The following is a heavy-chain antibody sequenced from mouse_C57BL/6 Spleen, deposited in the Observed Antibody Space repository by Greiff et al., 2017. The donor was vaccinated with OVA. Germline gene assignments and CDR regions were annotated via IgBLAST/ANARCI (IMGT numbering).Heavy chain of an antibody. CDR3: AREGYYYGSTHYFDY. CDR2: IHPNSGST. J-gene: IGHJ2*01. Sequence: QVQLKQPGAELVKPGASVKLSCKASGYTFTSYWMHWEKQRPGQGLEWIGMIHPNSGSTNYNEKFKSKATLTVDKSSSTAYMQLSSLTSEDSAVYYCAREGYYYGSTHYFDYWGQGTTLTVSS. V-gene: IGHV1-64*01. CDR1: GYTFTSYW. D-gene: IGHD1-1*01.